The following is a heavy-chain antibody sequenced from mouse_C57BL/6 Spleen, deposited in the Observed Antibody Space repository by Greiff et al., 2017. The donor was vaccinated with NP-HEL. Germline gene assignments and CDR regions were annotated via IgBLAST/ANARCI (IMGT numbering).Heavy chain of an antibody. Sequence: EVKLVESGGGLVQPGGSLKLSCAASGFTFSDYYMYWVRQTPEKRLEWVAYISNGGGSTYYPDTVKGRFTISRDNAKHTLYLQMHRLKSEDTAMYYCARQSSYVGYFDYWGQGTTLTVSS. D-gene: IGHD1-1*01. CDR2: ISNGGGST. V-gene: IGHV5-12*01. J-gene: IGHJ2*01. CDR3: ARQSSYVGYFDY. CDR1: GFTFSDYY.